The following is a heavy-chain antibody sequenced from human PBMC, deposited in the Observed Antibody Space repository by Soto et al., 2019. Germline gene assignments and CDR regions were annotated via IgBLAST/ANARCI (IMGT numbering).Heavy chain of an antibody. J-gene: IGHJ4*02. D-gene: IGHD5-12*01. Sequence: QVQLVESGGGVVQPGRSLRLSCAASGFTFSSFGIHWVRQAPGKGLEWVAVISYDGIDKNYADSVKGRFTISRENSKNRGYLQMNSLRAEDTAVYYCAKDLREMATIRPDYWGQGILVTVSS. V-gene: IGHV3-30*18. CDR2: ISYDGIDK. CDR3: AKDLREMATIRPDY. CDR1: GFTFSSFG.